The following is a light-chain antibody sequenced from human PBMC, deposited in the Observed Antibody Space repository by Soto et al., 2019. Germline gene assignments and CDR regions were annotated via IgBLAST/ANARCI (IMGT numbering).Light chain of an antibody. CDR3: QQRSNWPPWT. V-gene: IGKV3-11*01. J-gene: IGKJ1*01. Sequence: VVTQSPSTLSVSPGERATLSCWASETVATNLAWYQQKPGQAPRLLISGASTRAAGISDRFSGSGSGTDFTLTISSLEPEDFAVYYCQQRSNWPPWTFGQGTKVDIK. CDR1: ETVATN. CDR2: GAS.